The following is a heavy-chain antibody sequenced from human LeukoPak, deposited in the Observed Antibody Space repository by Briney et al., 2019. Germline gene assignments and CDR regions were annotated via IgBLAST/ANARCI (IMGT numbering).Heavy chain of an antibody. D-gene: IGHD3-22*01. CDR1: GYTFTSYG. J-gene: IGHJ4*02. Sequence: ASVKVSCKASGYTFTSYGISRVRQAPGQGLEGMGWISAYNGNTNYAQKLQGRVTMTTDTSTSTAYMELRSLRSDDTAVYYCARRYYDSSGYYYFDYWGQGTLVTVSS. CDR2: ISAYNGNT. CDR3: ARRYYDSSGYYYFDY. V-gene: IGHV1-18*01.